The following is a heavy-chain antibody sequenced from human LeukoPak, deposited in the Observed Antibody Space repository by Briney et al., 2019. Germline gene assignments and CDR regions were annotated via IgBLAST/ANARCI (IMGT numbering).Heavy chain of an antibody. CDR2: IRSKANSYAT. J-gene: IGHJ4*02. D-gene: IGHD3-3*01. CDR1: GFTFSGSA. CDR3: TRLSGVSPVGDY. Sequence: PGGSLRLSCAASGFTFSGSAMHWVRQASGKGLEWVGRIRSKANSYATAYAASVKGRFTISRDDSKNTAYLQMNSLKTEDTAVYYCTRLSGVSPVGDYWGQGTLVTVSS. V-gene: IGHV3-73*01.